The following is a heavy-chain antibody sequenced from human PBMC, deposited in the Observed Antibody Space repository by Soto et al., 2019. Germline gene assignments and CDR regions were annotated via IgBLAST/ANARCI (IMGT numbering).Heavy chain of an antibody. CDR3: ARDLGSSGVGYFDY. J-gene: IGHJ4*02. CDR1: GGSISSYY. CDR2: IYYSGST. V-gene: IGHV4-59*01. D-gene: IGHD6-13*01. Sequence: SETLSLTCTFSGGSISSYYWIWIRQPPGKGLEWIGYIYYSGSTNYNPSLKSRVTISVDTSKNQFSLKLSSVTAADTAVYYCARDLGSSGVGYFDYWGQGTLVTVSS.